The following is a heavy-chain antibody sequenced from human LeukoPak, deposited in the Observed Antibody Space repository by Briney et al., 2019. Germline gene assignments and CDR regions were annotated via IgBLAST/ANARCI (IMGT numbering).Heavy chain of an antibody. V-gene: IGHV1-46*01. CDR1: GYTFTSYY. Sequence: ASVKVSCKASGYTFTSYYMHWVRQAPGQGLEWMGIINPSGGSTSYAQKFQGRVTMARDTSTSTAYMELSSLRSEDTAVYYCARDPALLYGSDNWFDPWGQGTLVTVSS. CDR2: INPSGGST. CDR3: ARDPALLYGSDNWFDP. D-gene: IGHD2-2*02. J-gene: IGHJ5*02.